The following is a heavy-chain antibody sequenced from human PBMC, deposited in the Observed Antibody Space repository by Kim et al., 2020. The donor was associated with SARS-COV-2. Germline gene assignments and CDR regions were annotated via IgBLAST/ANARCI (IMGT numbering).Heavy chain of an antibody. Sequence: GGSLRLSCAASGFTFSSYGMHWVRQAPGKGLEWVAVIWYDGSNKYYADSVKGRFTISRDNSKNTLYLQMNSLRAEDTAMYYCAKDQGGYSYAYPDYWGQGTLVTVSS. CDR1: GFTFSSYG. V-gene: IGHV3-33*06. CDR2: IWYDGSNK. CDR3: AKDQGGYSYAYPDY. D-gene: IGHD5-18*01. J-gene: IGHJ4*02.